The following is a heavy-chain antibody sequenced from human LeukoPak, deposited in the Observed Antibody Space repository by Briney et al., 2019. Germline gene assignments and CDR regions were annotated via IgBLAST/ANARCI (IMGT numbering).Heavy chain of an antibody. V-gene: IGHV1-69*13. CDR3: ARDPGGDHDLDY. CDR1: GGTFSSYA. CDR2: IIPIFGTA. D-gene: IGHD2-21*02. Sequence: TSVKVSCKASGGTFSSYAISWVRQAPGQGLEWMGGIIPIFGTANYAQKFQGRVTITADESTSTAYMELSSLRSEDTAVYYCARDPGGDHDLDYWGQGTLVTVSS. J-gene: IGHJ4*02.